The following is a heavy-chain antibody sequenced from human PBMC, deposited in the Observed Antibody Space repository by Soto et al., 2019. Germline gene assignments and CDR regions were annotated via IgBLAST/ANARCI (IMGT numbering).Heavy chain of an antibody. CDR3: AKDLRGFAFRAEYYFDY. J-gene: IGHJ4*02. CDR1: GFTFSSYA. CDR2: ISGSGGST. V-gene: IGHV3-23*01. D-gene: IGHD5-12*01. Sequence: HPGGSLRLSCAASGFTFSSYAMSWVRQAPGKGLEWVSAISGSGGSTYYADSVKGRFTISRDNSKNTLYLQMNSLRAEDTAVYYCAKDLRGFAFRAEYYFDYWGQGTLVTVSS.